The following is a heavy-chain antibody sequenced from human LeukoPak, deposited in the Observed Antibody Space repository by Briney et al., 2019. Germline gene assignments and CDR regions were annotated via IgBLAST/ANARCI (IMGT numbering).Heavy chain of an antibody. V-gene: IGHV4-38-2*02. CDR2: IYHRGST. CDR1: GYSISNGYY. D-gene: IGHD6-19*01. CDR3: ARVSGWNPLEAAHLDY. Sequence: SETLSLTCTVSGYSISNGYYWGWIRQPPGKGLEWVGSIYHRGSTYYNPSLKSRVTMSVDTSKNQCSLKLSSVTAADTAVYYCARVSGWNPLEAAHLDYWGQGTLVTVSS. J-gene: IGHJ4*02.